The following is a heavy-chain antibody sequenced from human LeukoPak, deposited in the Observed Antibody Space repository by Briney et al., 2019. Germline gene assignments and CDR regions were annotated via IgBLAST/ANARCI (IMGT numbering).Heavy chain of an antibody. V-gene: IGHV3-64D*06. CDR2: ISSNGGST. D-gene: IGHD6-13*01. Sequence: GGSLRLSCSASGFTFSMYAMHWVRQAPGKGLEYVSAISSNGGSTYYADSVKGRFTISRDNSKNTLYLQMNSLRGEDTAVYHCVKDRSSSWYLYAYWGQGTLVTVSS. CDR3: VKDRSSSWYLYAY. J-gene: IGHJ4*02. CDR1: GFTFSMYA.